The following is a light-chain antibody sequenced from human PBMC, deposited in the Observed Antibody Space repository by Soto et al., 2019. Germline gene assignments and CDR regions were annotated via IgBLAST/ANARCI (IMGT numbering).Light chain of an antibody. CDR3: QQYNNWFSIT. CDR1: QSVSGN. J-gene: IGKJ5*01. Sequence: EIVMTQSPATLSVSPGERATLSCRASQSVSGNLAWYQQKPGQAPRLLIYGASTRANGIPARFSGSASGAEFTLTISSLQSEDFAVYYCQQYNNWFSITFGQGTRLEIK. V-gene: IGKV3-15*01. CDR2: GAS.